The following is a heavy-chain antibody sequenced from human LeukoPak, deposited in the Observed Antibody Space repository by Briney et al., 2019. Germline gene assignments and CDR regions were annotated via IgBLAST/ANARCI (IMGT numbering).Heavy chain of an antibody. J-gene: IGHJ4*02. CDR1: GYTFTGYY. CDR3: AREISSGWSDY. V-gene: IGHV1-2*02. Sequence: GASVKVSCKASGYTFTGYYMHWVRQAPGQGLEWMGWINPNSGDTNNAQKFQGRVTMTRDTSISTAYMELSGLRSDDTAVYYCAREISSGWSDYWGQGTLVTVSS. D-gene: IGHD6-19*01. CDR2: INPNSGDT.